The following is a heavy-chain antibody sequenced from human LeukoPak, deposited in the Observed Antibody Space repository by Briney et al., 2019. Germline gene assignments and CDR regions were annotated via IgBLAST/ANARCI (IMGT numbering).Heavy chain of an antibody. CDR1: GGSISSGDYY. J-gene: IGHJ4*02. Sequence: SETLSLTCTVSGGSISSGDYYWSWIRQPPGKGLEWIGYIYYSGSTYYNPSLKSRVTISVETSKNQFSLKLSSVTAADTAVYYCARAPRRYSSSFDYFDYWGQGTLVTVPS. V-gene: IGHV4-30-4*01. CDR3: ARAPRRYSSSFDYFDY. CDR2: IYYSGST. D-gene: IGHD6-13*01.